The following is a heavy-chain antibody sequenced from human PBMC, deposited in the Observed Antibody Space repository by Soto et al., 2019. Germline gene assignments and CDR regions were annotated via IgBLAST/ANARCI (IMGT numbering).Heavy chain of an antibody. J-gene: IGHJ6*02. Sequence: SETLSLPCAVSGGSFSEYYCSLIRQPPGKGLAWIGEINHSGSTNYNPSLKSRVTISVDTSKNQFSLKLSSVTAADTAVYYCARGQGLYCTNGVCYRGPGYYYYGMDVWGQGTTVTVSS. V-gene: IGHV4-34*01. CDR1: GGSFSEYY. CDR3: ARGQGLYCTNGVCYRGPGYYYYGMDV. CDR2: INHSGST. D-gene: IGHD2-8*01.